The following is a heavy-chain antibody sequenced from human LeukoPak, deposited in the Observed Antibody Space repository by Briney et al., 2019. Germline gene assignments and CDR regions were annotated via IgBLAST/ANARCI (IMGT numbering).Heavy chain of an antibody. J-gene: IGHJ4*02. CDR3: AKDRTHERYYYDSSDI. V-gene: IGHV3-30*18. Sequence: PPGGSLRLSCATSGFSLSRNGMHWVRQAPGKGLEWVAVISNDGNRKYYADFVKGRFTISRDNSNNTLYLQMNSLRAEDTAVYYCAKDRTHERYYYDSSDIWGQGILVTVSS. D-gene: IGHD3-22*01. CDR2: ISNDGNRK. CDR1: GFSLSRNG.